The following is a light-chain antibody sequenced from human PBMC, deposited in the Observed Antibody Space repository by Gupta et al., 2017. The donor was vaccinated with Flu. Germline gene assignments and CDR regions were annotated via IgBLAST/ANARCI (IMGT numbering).Light chain of an antibody. CDR1: SGHSSYA. CDR2: LNSDGSH. V-gene: IGLV4-69*01. Sequence: QLVLTQSHSASASLGASVTLTCTLSSGHSSYAIAWHQQQPEKGPRYLMKLNSDGSHSKGDGIPDRFSGSSSGAERYLTISSLQSEDEADYYCQTWGTGMVFGGGTKLTVL. CDR3: QTWGTGMV. J-gene: IGLJ2*01.